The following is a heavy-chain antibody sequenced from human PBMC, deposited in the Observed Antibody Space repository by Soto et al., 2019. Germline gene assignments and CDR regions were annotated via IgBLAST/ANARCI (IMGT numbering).Heavy chain of an antibody. CDR2: IYYSGST. D-gene: IGHD6-19*01. CDR3: ARSDSSGWYQGTHFDY. Sequence: SETLSLTCTVSGGSISSYYWNWIRQPPGKGLEWIGYIYYSGSTNYNPSLKSRVTISVDTSKNQFSLKLSSVTAADTAVYYCARSDSSGWYQGTHFDYWGQGTLVTVSS. V-gene: IGHV4-59*12. CDR1: GGSISSYY. J-gene: IGHJ4*02.